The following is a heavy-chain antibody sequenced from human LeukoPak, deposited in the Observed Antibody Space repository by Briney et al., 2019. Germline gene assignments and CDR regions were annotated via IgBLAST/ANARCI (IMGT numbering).Heavy chain of an antibody. CDR1: GGSISSGDYY. CDR2: IYYSGST. J-gene: IGHJ4*02. Sequence: PSETLPLTCTVSGGSISSGDYYWSWIRQPPGKGLEWIGYIYYSGSTNYSPSLKSRVTISVDTSKNQFSLKLSSVTAADTAVYYCARGVTIFGVVSSWGQGTLVTVSS. V-gene: IGHV4-61*08. CDR3: ARGVTIFGVVSS. D-gene: IGHD3-3*01.